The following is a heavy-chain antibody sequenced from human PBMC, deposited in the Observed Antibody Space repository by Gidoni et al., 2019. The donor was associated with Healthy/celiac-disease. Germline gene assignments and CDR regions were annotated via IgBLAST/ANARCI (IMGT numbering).Heavy chain of an antibody. CDR2: IYYSGST. CDR1: GGSISSSY. CDR3: ARGGRFDWFTRENYYYMDV. Sequence: QVQLQESGPGLVKPSETLSLTCTVSGGSISSSYWSWIRQPPGKGLEWIGYIYYSGSTNYNPSLKSRVTISVDTSKNQFALKLSSVTAADTAVYYCARGGRFDWFTRENYYYMDVWGKGTTVTVSS. J-gene: IGHJ6*03. D-gene: IGHD3-9*01. V-gene: IGHV4-59*01.